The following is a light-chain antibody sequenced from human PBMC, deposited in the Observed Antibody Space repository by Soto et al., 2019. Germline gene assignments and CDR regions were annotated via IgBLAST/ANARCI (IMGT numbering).Light chain of an antibody. CDR2: EVS. V-gene: IGLV2-14*01. CDR1: SSDVGGYNY. Sequence: QSVLTQPASVSGSPGQSITISCTGTSSDVGGYNYVSWYQQHPGKAPKLMIYEVSNRPSGVSNRFSGSKSGNTASLTISGLQAEDEADYYCSSYTSSRVFGTRTKVTVL. CDR3: SSYTSSRV. J-gene: IGLJ1*01.